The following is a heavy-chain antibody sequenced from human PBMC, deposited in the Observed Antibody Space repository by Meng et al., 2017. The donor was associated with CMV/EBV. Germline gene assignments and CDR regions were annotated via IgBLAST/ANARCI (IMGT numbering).Heavy chain of an antibody. V-gene: IGHV3-30*02. CDR2: IRYDGSNK. D-gene: IGHD6-13*01. Sequence: GESLKISCAASGFTFSSYGMHWVRQAPGKGLEWVAFIRYDGSNKYYADSVKGRFTISRDNSKNTLYLQMNSQRAEDTAVYYCAKDLTVLGSSWGFVRGGMDVWGQGTTVTVSS. CDR1: GFTFSSYG. CDR3: AKDLTVLGSSWGFVRGGMDV. J-gene: IGHJ6*02.